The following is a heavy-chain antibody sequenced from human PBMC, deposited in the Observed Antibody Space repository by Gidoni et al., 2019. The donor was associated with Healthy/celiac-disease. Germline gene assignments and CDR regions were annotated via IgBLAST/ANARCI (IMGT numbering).Heavy chain of an antibody. D-gene: IGHD3-9*01. CDR3: APSGSAFDWLTY. V-gene: IGHV1-8*01. CDR1: GYTFTSYD. J-gene: IGHJ4*02. Sequence: QVQLVQSGAEGEQPGAAVKDSCMASGYTFTSYDINLARPATGQGLGWMGWMNPNSGNTGYQQKFTGRVTMTSNTSIRTAYMELGSLSAEDTAAYYCAPSGSAFDWLTYWGQGTLVTVSS. CDR2: MNPNSGNT.